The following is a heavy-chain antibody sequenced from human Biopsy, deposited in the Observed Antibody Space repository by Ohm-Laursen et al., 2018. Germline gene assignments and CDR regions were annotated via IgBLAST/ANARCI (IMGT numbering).Heavy chain of an antibody. CDR3: ASVVLGPTNDAFDL. V-gene: IGHV4-4*07. D-gene: IGHD3-22*01. Sequence: SETLSLTCNVSGGDINNYYWSWIRQPAGKGLEWIGRIYPGGSTNYNHSLKSRVTMSVDTSKKQLSLRLRSVTAADTAMYYCASVVLGPTNDAFDLWGQGTMVVVSS. CDR1: GGDINNYY. J-gene: IGHJ3*01. CDR2: IYPGGST.